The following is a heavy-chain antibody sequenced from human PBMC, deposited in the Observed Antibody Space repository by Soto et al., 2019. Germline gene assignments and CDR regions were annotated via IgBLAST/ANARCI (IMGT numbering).Heavy chain of an antibody. CDR1: GFTFSSYG. CDR3: ARDVNCSGGSCYSAEYFQH. V-gene: IGHV3-33*01. D-gene: IGHD2-15*01. CDR2: IWYDGSNK. J-gene: IGHJ1*01. Sequence: GGSLRLSCAASGFTFSSYGMHWVRQAPGKGLEWVAVIWYDGSNKYYADSVKGRFTISRDNSKNTLYLQMNSLRAEDTAVYYCARDVNCSGGSCYSAEYFQHWGQGTLVTVSS.